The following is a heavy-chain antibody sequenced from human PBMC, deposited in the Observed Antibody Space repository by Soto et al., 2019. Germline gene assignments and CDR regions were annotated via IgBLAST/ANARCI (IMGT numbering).Heavy chain of an antibody. D-gene: IGHD2-15*01. CDR3: ARESRYCSGGSCYFLPGIDY. CDR2: IYSTGST. V-gene: IGHV4-39*07. Sequence: SETLSLTCTVSGGSVSSNSYSWGWIRQSPGKGLEWIGNIYSTGSTYYHPSLQSRVTISVDTSKNQFSLKLSSVTAADTAVYYCARESRYCSGGSCYFLPGIDYWGQGTLVTVSS. CDR1: GGSVSSNSYS. J-gene: IGHJ4*02.